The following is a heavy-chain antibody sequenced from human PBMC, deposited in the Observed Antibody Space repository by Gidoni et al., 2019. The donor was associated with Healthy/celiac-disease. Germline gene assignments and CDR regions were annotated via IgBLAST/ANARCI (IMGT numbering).Heavy chain of an antibody. V-gene: IGHV3-48*02. CDR3: ARGPDPHLRGETYYYYGMDV. D-gene: IGHD4-17*01. CDR2: ISSSSSTI. Sequence: EVQLVESGGGLVQPGGSLRLPCAASGFTFSSYSMNWVRQAPGKGLEWVSYISSSSSTIYYADSVKGRFTISRDNAKNSLYLQMNSLRDEDTAVYYCARGPDPHLRGETYYYYGMDVWGQGTTVTVSS. J-gene: IGHJ6*02. CDR1: GFTFSSYS.